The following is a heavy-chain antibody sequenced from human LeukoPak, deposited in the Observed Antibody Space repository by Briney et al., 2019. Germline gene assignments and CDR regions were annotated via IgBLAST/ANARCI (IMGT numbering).Heavy chain of an antibody. V-gene: IGHV1-18*01. CDR1: GYPFSTYG. CDR3: ARVKSSGYYRTSDAFDI. CDR2: ISTHNGKT. D-gene: IGHD3-22*01. Sequence: ASVKVSCKASGYPFSTYGISWVRQAPGQGLQWMAWISTHNGKTDYAQKLQGRVTMTTDTSTSTAYMELRSLRSDDTAVYYCARVKSSGYYRTSDAFDIWGQGTMVTVSS. J-gene: IGHJ3*02.